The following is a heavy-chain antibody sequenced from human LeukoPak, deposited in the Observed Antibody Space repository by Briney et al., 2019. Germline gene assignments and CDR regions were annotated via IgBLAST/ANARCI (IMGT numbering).Heavy chain of an antibody. V-gene: IGHV3-74*01. Sequence: GGSLRLSCAASGFTFSNYWMHWVRQAPGKGLVWVSRINSDGSSTSYADSVKGRFTLSRDDAKNTLYLQMNSLRAEDTAVYYCARDGSSWSNWLDPWGQGAPVTVSS. CDR2: INSDGSST. CDR3: ARDGSSWSNWLDP. D-gene: IGHD6-13*01. J-gene: IGHJ5*02. CDR1: GFTFSNYW.